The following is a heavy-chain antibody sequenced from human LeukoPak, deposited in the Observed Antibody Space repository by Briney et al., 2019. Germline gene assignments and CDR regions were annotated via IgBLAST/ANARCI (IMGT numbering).Heavy chain of an antibody. CDR2: MNPNSGNT. CDR3: ARGHRIVGATSFVVYYFDY. D-gene: IGHD1-26*01. Sequence: ASVKVSCKASGYTFTGYDFNWVRQATGQGLEWMGWMNPNSGNTGYAQKFQGRVTMTRSTSISTAYMELSSLRSEDTAVYYCARGHRIVGATSFVVYYFDYWGQGTLVTVSS. V-gene: IGHV1-8*01. J-gene: IGHJ4*02. CDR1: GYTFTGYD.